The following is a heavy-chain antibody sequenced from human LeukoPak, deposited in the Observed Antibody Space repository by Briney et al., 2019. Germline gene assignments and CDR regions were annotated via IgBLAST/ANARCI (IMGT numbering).Heavy chain of an antibody. J-gene: IGHJ4*02. CDR1: GFTVSTNY. CDR3: ARDVIYASEIYSYGDS. D-gene: IGHD3-16*01. V-gene: IGHV3-66*01. Sequence: GGSLRHSCAASGFTVSTNYASWVRQAPAKGLEWVSVIYRHGGTAYADSVQGRFSISRDNSKNTVDLQMNSLRAEDTAVYYCARDVIYASEIYSYGDSWGQGTRVTVSS. CDR2: IYRHGGT.